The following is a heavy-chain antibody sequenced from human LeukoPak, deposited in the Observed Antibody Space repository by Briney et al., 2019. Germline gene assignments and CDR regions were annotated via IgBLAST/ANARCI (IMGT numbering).Heavy chain of an antibody. CDR2: ISYDGSSK. Sequence: GGSLRLSCAASGFTFSSYAMHWVRQAPGKGLEWVAVISYDGSSKYYADSVKGRFTISRDNSKNTLYLQMNSLRAEDTAVYYCARSRSSYSSSSGGDYWGQGTLVTVSS. J-gene: IGHJ4*02. CDR3: ARSRSSYSSSSGGDY. D-gene: IGHD6-6*01. V-gene: IGHV3-30-3*01. CDR1: GFTFSSYA.